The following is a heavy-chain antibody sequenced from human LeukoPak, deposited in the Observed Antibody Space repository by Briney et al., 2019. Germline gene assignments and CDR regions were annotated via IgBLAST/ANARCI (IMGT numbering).Heavy chain of an antibody. J-gene: IGHJ6*03. D-gene: IGHD2-2*01. V-gene: IGHV4-39*07. Sequence: SETLSLTCTVSGGSISSSSYYWGWIRQPQGKGLEWIVSIYTSGSTNYNPSLKSRVTMSVDTSKNQFSLKLSSVTAADTAVYYCARVYGGWYQLLKEPYYYYMDVWGKGTTVTVSS. CDR3: ARVYGGWYQLLKEPYYYYMDV. CDR1: GGSISSSSYY. CDR2: IYTSGST.